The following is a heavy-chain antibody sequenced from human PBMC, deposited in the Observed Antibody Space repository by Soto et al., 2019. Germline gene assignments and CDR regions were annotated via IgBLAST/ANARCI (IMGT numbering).Heavy chain of an antibody. CDR1: GDSLNNYY. CDR2: FYSTGGP. CDR3: ERACAVGAVRGNQLLSSPLSFDY. D-gene: IGHD2-2*01. J-gene: IGHJ4*02. V-gene: IGHV4-4*07. Sequence: QVQLQESGPGLVKSSETLSLTCTVSGDSLNNYYWNWIRQSAEKVLEWLGHFYSTGGPRHTPPLGIRVSMSLDTSKTQFTLTRSSVTAADTATYYCERACAVGAVRGNQLLSSPLSFDYCGPVLLVTVAS.